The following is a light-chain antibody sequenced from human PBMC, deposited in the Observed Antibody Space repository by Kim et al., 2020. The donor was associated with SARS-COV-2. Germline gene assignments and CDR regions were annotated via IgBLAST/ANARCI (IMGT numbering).Light chain of an antibody. CDR2: GNS. CDR1: SSNIGAGYD. Sequence: QSVLTQPPSVSGAPGQRVTISCTGSSSNIGAGYDVHWYQQLPGTAPKLLIYGNSNRPSGVPDRFSGSKSGTSASLAITGLQAEDEAEYYCQSYDSSLSGYVFGTGTKVT. J-gene: IGLJ1*01. V-gene: IGLV1-40*01. CDR3: QSYDSSLSGYV.